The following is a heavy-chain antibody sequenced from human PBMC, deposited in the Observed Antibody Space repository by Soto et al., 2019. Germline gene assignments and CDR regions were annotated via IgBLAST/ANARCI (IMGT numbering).Heavy chain of an antibody. J-gene: IGHJ5*02. D-gene: IGHD4-17*01. Sequence: EVQLVESGGGLVQPGGSLRLSCAASGFTFSSYSMNWVRQAPGKGLEWVSYISSSSSTIYYAASVKGRFTNSRDNAKNPMDLQVNSLRDEDTAVYYCARQNYGDYLNWIDPWGQGVLVTVSS. CDR1: GFTFSSYS. CDR3: ARQNYGDYLNWIDP. CDR2: ISSSSSTI. V-gene: IGHV3-48*02.